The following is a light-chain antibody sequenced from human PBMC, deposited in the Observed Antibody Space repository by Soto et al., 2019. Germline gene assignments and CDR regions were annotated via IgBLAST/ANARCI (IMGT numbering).Light chain of an antibody. CDR1: LAISTN. CDR2: AAS. CDR3: LQANRVPLS. V-gene: IGKV1-12*01. J-gene: IGKJ5*01. Sequence: DIQMTQSPSSVSSSLGDRVTITCRASLAISTNLAWYQQKPGKAPKLLIYAASSLQSGVPSRFSGSVSGTDGTITISGLKPEDGSMYYCLQANRVPLSFGQGTRLEIK.